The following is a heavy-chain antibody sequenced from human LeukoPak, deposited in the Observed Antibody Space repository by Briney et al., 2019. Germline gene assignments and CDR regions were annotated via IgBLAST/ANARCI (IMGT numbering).Heavy chain of an antibody. D-gene: IGHD2-21*01. CDR1: GYTFTSYG. CDR2: ISAYNGNT. V-gene: IGHV1-18*01. Sequence: GASVKVSCKASGYTFTSYGISWVRQAPGQGLEWMGWISAYNGNTNYAQKLQGRVTMTEDTSTDTAYMELSSLRSEDTAAYYCATDRGTGDTQFDPWGQGTLVTVSS. CDR3: ATDRGTGDTQFDP. J-gene: IGHJ5*02.